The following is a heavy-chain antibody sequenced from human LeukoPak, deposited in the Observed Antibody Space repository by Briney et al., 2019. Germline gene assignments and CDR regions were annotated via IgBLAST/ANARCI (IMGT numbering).Heavy chain of an antibody. D-gene: IGHD3-10*01. CDR2: INHSGST. J-gene: IGHJ4*02. V-gene: IGHV4-34*01. CDR3: ARELRRFGELLYTT. CDR1: GGSFSGYY. Sequence: SETLSLTCAVYGGSFSGYYWSWIRQPPGKGLEWIGEINHSGSTNYNPSLKSRVTISVDTSKNQFSLKLSSVTAADTAVYYCARELRRFGELLYTTWGQGTLVTVPS.